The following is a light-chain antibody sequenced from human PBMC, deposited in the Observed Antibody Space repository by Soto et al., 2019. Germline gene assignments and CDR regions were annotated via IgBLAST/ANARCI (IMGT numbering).Light chain of an antibody. CDR3: QQSHSIPYT. V-gene: IGKV1-39*01. CDR1: QTISSY. J-gene: IGKJ2*01. CDR2: AAS. Sequence: DIQMTQSPSSLSASVGDRVTITCRASQTISSYLNWYQQKPGKAPKLLIYAASSLQSGVPSRLSGSGSGTDFTLTISSLQPEDFATYHCQQSHSIPYTFGQGKKLEIK.